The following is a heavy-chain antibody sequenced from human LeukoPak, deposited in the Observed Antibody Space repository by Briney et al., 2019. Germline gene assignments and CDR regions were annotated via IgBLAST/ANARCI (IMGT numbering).Heavy chain of an antibody. V-gene: IGHV3-21*01. Sequence: GSLRLSCAASGFTFSSYSINWVRQAPGRGLEWVSSISSSSSVIFYSDSVKGRFTISRDNAKNSLYLQMNSLRAEDTAVYYCARETNIVVVTADYYGMDVWGQGTTVTASS. CDR3: ARETNIVVVTADYYGMDV. CDR1: GFTFSSYS. CDR2: ISSSSSVI. J-gene: IGHJ6*02. D-gene: IGHD2-21*02.